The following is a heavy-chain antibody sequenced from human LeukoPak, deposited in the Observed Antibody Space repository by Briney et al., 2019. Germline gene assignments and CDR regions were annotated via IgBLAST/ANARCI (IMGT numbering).Heavy chain of an antibody. CDR2: VTNSGNTI. J-gene: IGHJ4*02. V-gene: IGHV3-23*01. CDR3: ARHRNFGANFAIDY. D-gene: IGHD4/OR15-4a*01. CDR1: GFAFSDFA. Sequence: GGSLRLSCAASGFAFSDFAMSWVRQAPGKGLEWVSAVTNSGNTIYYADSVKGRFTISKDNSNSTLHLQLNSLRAEDTAIYFGARHRNFGANFAIDYWGQGTLVTVSS.